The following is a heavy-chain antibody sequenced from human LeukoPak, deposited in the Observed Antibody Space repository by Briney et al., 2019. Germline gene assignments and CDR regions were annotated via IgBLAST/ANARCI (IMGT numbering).Heavy chain of an antibody. Sequence: QLWGSLRLSCAASGFTFSSYGMHWVRQAPGKGLEWVAVISYDGSNKYYADSVKGRFTISRDNSKNTLYLQMNSLRAEDAAVYYCAKEGRDGYNRAFDIWGQGTMVTVSS. CDR2: ISYDGSNK. J-gene: IGHJ3*02. CDR1: GFTFSSYG. D-gene: IGHD5-24*01. CDR3: AKEGRDGYNRAFDI. V-gene: IGHV3-30*18.